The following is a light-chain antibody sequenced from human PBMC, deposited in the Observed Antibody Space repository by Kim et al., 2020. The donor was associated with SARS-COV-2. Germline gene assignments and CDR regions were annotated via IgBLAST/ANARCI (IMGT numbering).Light chain of an antibody. CDR1: NVRRFY. CDR2: HGT. V-gene: IGLV3-19*01. J-gene: IGLJ2*01. CDR3: GSRNSTGDQVV. Sequence: ALGQTVRITCQDDNVRRFYAYWYQQKPGQAPILIVFHGTQRPSGIPGRFSGAVSGSTASLTLTGAQAEDEGDYYGGSRNSTGDQVVFGGGTQLTVL.